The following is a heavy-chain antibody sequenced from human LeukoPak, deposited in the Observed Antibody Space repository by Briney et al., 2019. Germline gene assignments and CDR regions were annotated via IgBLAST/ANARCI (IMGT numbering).Heavy chain of an antibody. CDR3: ARDRYQWELRSGDAFDI. Sequence: VASVKVSCKASGYTFTGYYMHWVRQAPGQGLEWMEWINPNSGGTNYAQKFQGRVTMTRDTSISTAYMELSRLRSDDTAVYYCARDRYQWELRSGDAFDIWGQGTMVTVSS. J-gene: IGHJ3*02. CDR1: GYTFTGYY. V-gene: IGHV1-2*02. D-gene: IGHD1-26*01. CDR2: INPNSGGT.